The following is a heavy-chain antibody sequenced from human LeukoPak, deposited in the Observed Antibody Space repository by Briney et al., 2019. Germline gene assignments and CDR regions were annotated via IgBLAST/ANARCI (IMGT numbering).Heavy chain of an antibody. J-gene: IGHJ5*02. D-gene: IGHD3-10*01. CDR3: ARYYYGSGRGAKWFDP. CDR1: GYSFTSYW. V-gene: IGHV5-51*01. CDR2: IYPGDSDT. Sequence: GESRKISCKGSGYSFTSYWIGWVRQMPGKGLEWMGIIYPGDSDTRYSPSFQGQVTISADKSISTAYLQWSSLKASDTAMYYCARYYYGSGRGAKWFDPWGQGTLVTVSS.